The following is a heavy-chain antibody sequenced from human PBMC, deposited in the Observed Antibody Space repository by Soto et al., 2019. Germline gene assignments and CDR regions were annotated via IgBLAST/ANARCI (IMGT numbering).Heavy chain of an antibody. Sequence: EVQLFESGGDLVQPGGSLRLSCVVSGDSFSTYVMNWVRQAPGKGLEWVSGVTGSGVSTWYAESVKGRFTISRDNSKNTLFLQMNSLSAEDTAVYYCAKGFIVVVTVLRPDDAFDIWGQGTMVTVSS. J-gene: IGHJ3*02. CDR1: GDSFSTYV. CDR2: VTGSGVST. V-gene: IGHV3-23*01. D-gene: IGHD2-21*02. CDR3: AKGFIVVVTVLRPDDAFDI.